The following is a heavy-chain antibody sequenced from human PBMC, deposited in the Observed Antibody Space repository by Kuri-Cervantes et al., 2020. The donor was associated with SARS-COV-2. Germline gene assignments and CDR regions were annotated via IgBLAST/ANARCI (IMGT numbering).Heavy chain of an antibody. D-gene: IGHD2-2*02. Sequence: ASVKVSCKASGYTFTSYYMHWVRQAPGQGLEWMGWINTNTGNPTYAQGFTGRFVFSLDTSVSTAYLQISSLKAEDTAVYYCAREVRGPVVVPAAINWFDPWGQGTLVTVSS. V-gene: IGHV7-4-1*02. CDR1: GYTFTSYY. CDR3: AREVRGPVVVPAAINWFDP. J-gene: IGHJ5*02. CDR2: INTNTGNP.